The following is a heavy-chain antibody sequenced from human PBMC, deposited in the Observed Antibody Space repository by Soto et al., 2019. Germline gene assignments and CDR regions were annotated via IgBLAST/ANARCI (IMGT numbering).Heavy chain of an antibody. Sequence: EVQLVESGGGLVQPGGSLRLSCAASGFTVSSNYMIWVRQAPGKGLEWVSLIYSGGSAYYADSVKGRFTISRDNSKNTLYLQMNSLRAEDTAVYYCARDEAAEHWGQGTLVTVSS. CDR1: GFTVSSNY. CDR2: IYSGGSA. V-gene: IGHV3-66*01. J-gene: IGHJ4*02. CDR3: ARDEAAEH. D-gene: IGHD6-25*01.